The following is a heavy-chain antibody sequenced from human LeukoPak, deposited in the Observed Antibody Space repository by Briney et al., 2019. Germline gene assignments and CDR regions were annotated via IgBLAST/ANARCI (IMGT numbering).Heavy chain of an antibody. V-gene: IGHV4-59*01. D-gene: IGHD3-10*01. CDR2: IYYSGST. J-gene: IGHJ4*02. CDR1: GGSISSYY. CDR3: ARDRGPMVRGVIDPYFDY. Sequence: PSETLSLTCTVSGGSISSYYWSWIRQPPGKGLEWIGYIYYSGSTNYNPSLKSRVTISVDTSKNQFSLKLSSVTAADTAVYYCARDRGPMVRGVIDPYFDYWGQGTLVTVSS.